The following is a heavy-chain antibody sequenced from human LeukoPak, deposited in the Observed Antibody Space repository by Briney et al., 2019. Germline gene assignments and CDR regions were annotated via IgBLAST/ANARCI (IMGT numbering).Heavy chain of an antibody. CDR3: AREGWYKVERRWFDP. J-gene: IGHJ5*02. D-gene: IGHD1-1*01. Sequence: GASVKVSRKASGYPFTDYYMHWVRQAPGQGLEWMGWINPNSGGTNYAQKFQGRVTMTRDTSISTAYMELSRLRSDDTAVYYCAREGWYKVERRWFDPWGQGTLVTVSS. V-gene: IGHV1-2*02. CDR1: GYPFTDYY. CDR2: INPNSGGT.